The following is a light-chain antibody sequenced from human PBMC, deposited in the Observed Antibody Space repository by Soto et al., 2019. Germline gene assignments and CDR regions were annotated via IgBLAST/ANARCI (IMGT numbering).Light chain of an antibody. CDR3: QQYNNRPPDT. J-gene: IGKJ2*01. Sequence: DFVMTQAPDSLAVSLGERATINCKSSQSVLYNSNNKNHLGWFQQKPGHPPKLLIYGASFRPSGVPDRFSGSGSGTEFSLTISSLQSEDFAVYYCQQYNNRPPDTFGQGTKLEIK. CDR2: GAS. CDR1: QSVLYNSNNKNH. V-gene: IGKV4-1*01.